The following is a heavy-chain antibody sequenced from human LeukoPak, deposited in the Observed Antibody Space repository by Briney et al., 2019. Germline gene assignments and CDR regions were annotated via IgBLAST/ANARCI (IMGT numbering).Heavy chain of an antibody. CDR1: GGSISSSSYY. Sequence: PSETLSLTCTVSGGSISSSSYYWGWIRQPPGKGLEWIGSIYCSGSTYYNPSLKSRVTISVDTSKNQFSLKLSSVTAADTAVYYCARLSAAMVKGQYYFDYWGQGTLVTVSS. CDR3: ARLSAAMVKGQYYFDY. V-gene: IGHV4-39*01. J-gene: IGHJ4*02. CDR2: IYCSGST. D-gene: IGHD5-18*01.